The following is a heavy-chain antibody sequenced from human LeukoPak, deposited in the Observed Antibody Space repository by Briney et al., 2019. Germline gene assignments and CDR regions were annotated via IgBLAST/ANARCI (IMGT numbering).Heavy chain of an antibody. CDR1: GHTFTAYY. V-gene: IGHV1-2*02. CDR2: INPNSGGT. CDR3: ARDYYDSSGYGSFDY. D-gene: IGHD3-22*01. Sequence: ASVKVSCKASGHTFTAYYMHWVRQAPGQGLEWMGWINPNSGGTNYAQKFQGRVTMTRDTSISTAYMELSRLRSDDTAVFYCARDYYDSSGYGSFDYWGQGTLVTVSS. J-gene: IGHJ4*02.